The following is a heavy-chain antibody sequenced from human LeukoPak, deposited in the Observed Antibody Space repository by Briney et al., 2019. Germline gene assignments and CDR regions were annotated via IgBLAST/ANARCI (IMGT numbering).Heavy chain of an antibody. D-gene: IGHD6-13*01. V-gene: IGHV3-64*01. CDR2: ISAYGDNT. CDR1: GFTFSSYA. Sequence: QPGGYLRLSCAASGFTFSSYAMHWVRQAPAKGLEYVSGISAYGDNTYYANSVKGRFTISRDNSKNTLYLQMGSLRPDDMAVYYCARDVRQQLATGGFDFWGQGTLVTVSS. J-gene: IGHJ4*02. CDR3: ARDVRQQLATGGFDF.